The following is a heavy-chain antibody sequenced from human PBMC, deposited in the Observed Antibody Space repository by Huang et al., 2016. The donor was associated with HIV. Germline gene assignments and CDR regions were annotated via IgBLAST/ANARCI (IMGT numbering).Heavy chain of an antibody. J-gene: IGHJ3*02. D-gene: IGHD2-8*02. CDR3: ARHRSSGGVEEAFDI. CDR1: GFTFRSYW. Sequence: EVQLVESGGGLVQPGGSLRLSCAASGFTFRSYWMHWVRQAPGKGLVWLSRINNDGSITTYADSVKGRITSSRDNARNTMYLQMTTLSAGDTAVYYCARHRSSGGVEEAFDIWGPGTLVTVAS. V-gene: IGHV3-74*03. CDR2: INNDGSIT.